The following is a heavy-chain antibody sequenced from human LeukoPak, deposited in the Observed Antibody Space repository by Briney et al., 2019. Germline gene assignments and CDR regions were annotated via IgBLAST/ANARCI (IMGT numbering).Heavy chain of an antibody. Sequence: SETLSLTCAVYGGSFSGFYWSWIRQPPGKGLEWIGEINHSGSTNYDPSLKSRVTISVDRSKNQFSLKLTSVTAADTAVYYCARDRARSGSYLNWFDPWGQGTLVTVSS. V-gene: IGHV4-34*01. J-gene: IGHJ5*02. D-gene: IGHD3-10*01. CDR1: GGSFSGFY. CDR2: INHSGST. CDR3: ARDRARSGSYLNWFDP.